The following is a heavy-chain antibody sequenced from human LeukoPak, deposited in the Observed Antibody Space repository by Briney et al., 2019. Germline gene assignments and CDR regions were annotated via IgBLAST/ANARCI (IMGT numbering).Heavy chain of an antibody. Sequence: PGGSLRLSCAASGFTFDEYGMSRVRQVPGKGLEWVSGINWNGGSTGYADSVKGRFTISRDNAKNSLYLQMHSLRAEDTALYWCARDLMVQGVIRSPFDIWGQGTMVTVSS. CDR1: GFTFDEYG. D-gene: IGHD3-10*01. CDR2: INWNGGST. V-gene: IGHV3-20*04. CDR3: ARDLMVQGVIRSPFDI. J-gene: IGHJ3*02.